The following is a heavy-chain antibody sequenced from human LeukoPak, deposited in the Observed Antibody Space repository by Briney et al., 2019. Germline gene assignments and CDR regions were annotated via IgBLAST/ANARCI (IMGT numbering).Heavy chain of an antibody. J-gene: IGHJ3*02. D-gene: IGHD4-17*01. V-gene: IGHV1-2*02. Sequence: APVKVSCKASGYTFTGYYMHWVRQAPGQGLEWMGWINPNSGGTNYAQKFQGRVTMTRDTSISTAYMELSRLRSDDTAVYYCATIPDYGDYPMWAFDIWGQGTMVTVSS. CDR2: INPNSGGT. CDR3: ATIPDYGDYPMWAFDI. CDR1: GYTFTGYY.